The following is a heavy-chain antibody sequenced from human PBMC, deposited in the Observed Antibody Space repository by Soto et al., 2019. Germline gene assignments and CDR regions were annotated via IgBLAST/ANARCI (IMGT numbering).Heavy chain of an antibody. CDR3: ARGGAYYYDGSGYSFDI. V-gene: IGHV1-2*04. CDR1: GYTFSGYY. CDR2: INPNSGGT. D-gene: IGHD3-22*01. Sequence: ASVKVSCKASGYTFSGYYLHWVRQAPGQGHEWMGWINPNSGGTNYAQKFQGWVTMTRDTSISTAYMELSRLRSDDTVVYYCARGGAYYYDGSGYSFDIWGQGTMVTVSS. J-gene: IGHJ3*02.